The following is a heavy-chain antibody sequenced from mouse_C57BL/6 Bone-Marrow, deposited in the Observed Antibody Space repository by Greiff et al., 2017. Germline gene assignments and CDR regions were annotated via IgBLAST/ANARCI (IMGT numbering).Heavy chain of an antibody. CDR2: IYSGDGDI. CDR1: GYAFTSYW. V-gene: IGHV1-80*01. D-gene: IGHD4-1*01. Sequence: VQLQQSGAELVKPGASVKISCKASGYAFTSYWLNWVKLRPGKGLEWIGQIYSGDGDISYNGKFKDPDTLTADKSSSTAYMQLNSLTAEYSAVYFCARDWDYCDDWGTGTTLTVSS. CDR3: ARDWDYCDD. J-gene: IGHJ2*01.